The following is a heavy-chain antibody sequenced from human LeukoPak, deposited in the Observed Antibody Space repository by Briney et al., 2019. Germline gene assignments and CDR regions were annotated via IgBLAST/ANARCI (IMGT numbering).Heavy chain of an antibody. Sequence: GRSLRLSSAASGFTFSSYAMHWVRQAPGKGLEWVAVISYDGSNKYYADSVKGRFTISRDNSKNTLYLQMNSLRAEDTAVYYCARRKSVRGNAVDYWGQGTLVTVSS. V-gene: IGHV3-30*04. CDR2: ISYDGSNK. CDR3: ARRKSVRGNAVDY. CDR1: GFTFSSYA. J-gene: IGHJ4*02. D-gene: IGHD3-10*01.